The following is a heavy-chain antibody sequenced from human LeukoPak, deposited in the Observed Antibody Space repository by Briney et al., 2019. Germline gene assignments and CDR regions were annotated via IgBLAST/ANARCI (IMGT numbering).Heavy chain of an antibody. CDR1: GGTFSSYA. CDR3: ARDLYYDVWSGQDWFDP. V-gene: IGHV1-69*05. J-gene: IGHJ5*02. Sequence: SVKVSFKASGGTFSSYAISWVRQAPGPGLEWMGGIIPIFGTANYAHKFQGRVTITTDESTSTAYMELSSLRSEDTAVYYCARDLYYDVWSGQDWFDPWGQGTLVTVSS. CDR2: IIPIFGTA. D-gene: IGHD3-3*01.